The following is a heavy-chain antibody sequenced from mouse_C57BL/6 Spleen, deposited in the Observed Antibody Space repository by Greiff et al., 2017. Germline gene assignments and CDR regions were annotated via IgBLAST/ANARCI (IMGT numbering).Heavy chain of an antibody. Sequence: EVQVVESGGDLVKPGGSLKLSCAASGFTFSSYGMSWVRQTPDKRLEWVATISSGGSYTYYPDSVKGRFTISRDNAKNTLYLQMSSLKSEDTAMYYCARGPPYYYGSDYYAMDYWGQGTSVTVSS. J-gene: IGHJ4*01. CDR1: GFTFSSYG. CDR3: ARGPPYYYGSDYYAMDY. CDR2: ISSGGSYT. V-gene: IGHV5-6*01. D-gene: IGHD1-1*01.